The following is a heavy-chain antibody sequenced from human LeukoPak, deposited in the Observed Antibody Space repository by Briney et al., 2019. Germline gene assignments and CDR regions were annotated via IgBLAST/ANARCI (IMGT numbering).Heavy chain of an antibody. CDR3: ARGRWLQNFDY. Sequence: SETLSLTCAVYGGSFSGYYWSWIRQPPGKGLEWIGEINHSGSTNYNPSLKSRVTISVDTSKNQFSLKLSSVTAADTAVYYCARGRWLQNFDYWGQGTLVTVSS. CDR2: INHSGST. D-gene: IGHD5-24*01. CDR1: GGSFSGYY. V-gene: IGHV4-34*01. J-gene: IGHJ4*02.